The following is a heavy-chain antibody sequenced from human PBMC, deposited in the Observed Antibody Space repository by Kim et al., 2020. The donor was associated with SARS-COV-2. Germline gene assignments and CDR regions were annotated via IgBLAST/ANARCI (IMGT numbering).Heavy chain of an antibody. CDR3: AKATIGTGDLLEARDAFDI. D-gene: IGHD3-10*01. CDR2: ISGSGGGT. Sequence: GGSLRLSCTASGFSFSSYAMSWVRQAPGKGLEWVSAISGSGGGTYYADSVKGRFTISRDNSKNTMYLQMNSLRAEDTADYHCAKATIGTGDLLEARDAFDIWGQGTMVTVSS. J-gene: IGHJ3*02. V-gene: IGHV3-23*01. CDR1: GFSFSSYA.